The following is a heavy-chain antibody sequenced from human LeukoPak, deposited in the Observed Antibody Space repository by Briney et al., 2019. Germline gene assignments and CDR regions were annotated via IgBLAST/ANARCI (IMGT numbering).Heavy chain of an antibody. CDR3: ARVGIGVAGYFDY. Sequence: GGSLRLSCAASGFTFSTYTMNWVRQAPGKGLEWVSSISTSSSYIYYADSVRGRFTISRDNAKNSLYLQMNSLRAEDTAVYYWARVGIGVAGYFDYWGQGSLVTVSS. CDR2: ISTSSSYI. V-gene: IGHV3-21*01. D-gene: IGHD6-19*01. CDR1: GFTFSTYT. J-gene: IGHJ4*02.